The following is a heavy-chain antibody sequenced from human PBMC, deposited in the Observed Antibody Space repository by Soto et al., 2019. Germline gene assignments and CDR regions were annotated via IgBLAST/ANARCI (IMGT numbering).Heavy chain of an antibody. CDR2: FAPADSDR. V-gene: IGHV5-51*01. D-gene: IGHD3-16*01. J-gene: IGHJ5*02. Sequence: EVQLVQSGAEVKTPGESVKISCKGSEYSFSTYWIAGVRQTPGKGLEWMGSFAPADSDRRYSPSFQGKATMSADKSISTAYLQLSSLKASDTDIYYCARRSGGQRFGPAYADLWGQGTPVTVSS. CDR3: ARRSGGQRFGPAYADL. CDR1: EYSFSTYW.